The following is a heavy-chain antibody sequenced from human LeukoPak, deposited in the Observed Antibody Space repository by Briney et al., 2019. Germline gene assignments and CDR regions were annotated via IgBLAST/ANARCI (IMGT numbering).Heavy chain of an antibody. D-gene: IGHD1-26*01. CDR3: ARGLGVGATNYFDY. V-gene: IGHV1-24*01. CDR1: GYTLTELS. CDR2: FDCEDRDT. Sequence: ASVKVSCKVSGYTLTELSIYWVRQAPEKGLEWMGSFDCEDRDTIYAPKFQDRVTMTVDTSTDTAYMELNSLRSEDTAVYYCARGLGVGATNYFDYWGQGTLVTVSS. J-gene: IGHJ4*02.